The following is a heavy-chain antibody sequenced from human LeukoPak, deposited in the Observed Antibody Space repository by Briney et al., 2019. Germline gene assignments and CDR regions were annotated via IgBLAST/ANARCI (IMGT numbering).Heavy chain of an antibody. J-gene: IGHJ1*01. CDR3: ARLTVPAAREGYSQH. Sequence: GESLKISCKGSGYSFTSYWIGWVRQMPGKGLEWMGIIYPGDSDTRYSPSFQGQVTISADKSISTAYLQWSSLKASDTAMYYCARLTVPAAREGYSQHWGQGTLVTVSS. CDR1: GYSFTSYW. CDR2: IYPGDSDT. V-gene: IGHV5-51*01. D-gene: IGHD2-2*01.